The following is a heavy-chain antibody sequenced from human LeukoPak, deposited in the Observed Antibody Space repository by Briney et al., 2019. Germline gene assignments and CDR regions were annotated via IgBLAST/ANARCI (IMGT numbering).Heavy chain of an antibody. J-gene: IGHJ4*02. D-gene: IGHD3-16*02. V-gene: IGHV3-23*01. CDR2: ISGSGGST. CDR1: GFTFSSYA. CDR3: AKDDYDYVWGSYPPAD. Sequence: GGSLRLSCAASGFTFSSYAMSWVRQAPGKGLEWVSGISGSGGSTYYADSVKGRFTISRDNSKNTLYLQMNSLRAEDTAVYYCAKDDYDYVWGSYPPADWGQGTLVTVSS.